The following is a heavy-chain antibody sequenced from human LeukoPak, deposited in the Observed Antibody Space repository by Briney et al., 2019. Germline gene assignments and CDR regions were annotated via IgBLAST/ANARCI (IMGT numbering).Heavy chain of an antibody. D-gene: IGHD3-10*01. V-gene: IGHV4-4*07. CDR2: IYTSGST. J-gene: IGHJ5*02. CDR1: GGSISSYY. Sequence: SETLSLTCTASGGSISSYYWSWIRQPAGKGLEWIGRIYTSGSTNYNPSLKSRVTMSVDTSKNQFSLKLSSVTAADTAVYYCAGNLLTYYYGSGGFDPWGQGTLVTVSS. CDR3: AGNLLTYYYGSGGFDP.